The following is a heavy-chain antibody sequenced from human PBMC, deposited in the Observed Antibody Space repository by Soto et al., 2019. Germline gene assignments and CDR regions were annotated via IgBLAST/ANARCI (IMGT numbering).Heavy chain of an antibody. CDR1: GGTFSSYA. Sequence: ASVKVSCKASGGTFSSYAISWVRQAPGQGLEWMGGVIPIFGTANYAQKFQGRVTITADKSTSTAYMELSSLRSEDTAVYYCAGPSLGYCSSTSCYTKGYYYYGMDVWGQGTTVTVSS. J-gene: IGHJ6*02. CDR2: VIPIFGTA. D-gene: IGHD2-2*02. V-gene: IGHV1-69*06. CDR3: AGPSLGYCSSTSCYTKGYYYYGMDV.